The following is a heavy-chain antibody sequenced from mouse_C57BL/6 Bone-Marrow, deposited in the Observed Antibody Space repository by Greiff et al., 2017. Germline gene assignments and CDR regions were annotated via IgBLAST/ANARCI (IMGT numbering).Heavy chain of an antibody. CDR3: ARWGMMSTPAY. Sequence: VQLQQSVAELVRPGASVKLSCTASGFHFKNTYMHWVKQRPEQGLEWIGRIDPASGNTKYDPKFQGKATLTADTSSNTAYLQLSSLTSEDTAIDYCARWGMMSTPAYWGQGTLVTVSA. J-gene: IGHJ3*01. V-gene: IGHV14-3*01. CDR1: GFHFKNTY. CDR2: IDPASGNT. D-gene: IGHD2-1*01.